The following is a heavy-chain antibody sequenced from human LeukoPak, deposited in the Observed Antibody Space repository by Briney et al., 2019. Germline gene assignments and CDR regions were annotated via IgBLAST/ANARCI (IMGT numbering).Heavy chain of an antibody. V-gene: IGHV1-18*01. Sequence: ASVKVSCKASGYTFTSYGISWVRQAPGQGLEWMGWISAYNGNTNYAQKLQGRVTMTTDTSTSTAYMELRSLRSDDTAVYYCARDHFGYGSGSYYNTGGYYYYYMDVWGKGTTVTVSS. CDR2: ISAYNGNT. J-gene: IGHJ6*03. CDR1: GYTFTSYG. CDR3: ARDHFGYGSGSYYNTGGYYYYYMDV. D-gene: IGHD3-10*01.